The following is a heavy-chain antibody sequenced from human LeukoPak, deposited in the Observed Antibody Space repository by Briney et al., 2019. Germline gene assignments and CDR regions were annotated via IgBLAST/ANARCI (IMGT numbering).Heavy chain of an antibody. D-gene: IGHD6-19*01. CDR3: ARGRRAVAGIDY. CDR1: GGSFGGYY. CDR2: INHSGST. Sequence: SETLSLTCAVYGGSFGGYYWSWLRQPPGKGLEWIGEINHSGSTNYNPSLKSRVTISVDTSKNQFSLTLSSVTAADTAVYYCARGRRAVAGIDYWGQGTLVTVSS. J-gene: IGHJ4*02. V-gene: IGHV4-34*01.